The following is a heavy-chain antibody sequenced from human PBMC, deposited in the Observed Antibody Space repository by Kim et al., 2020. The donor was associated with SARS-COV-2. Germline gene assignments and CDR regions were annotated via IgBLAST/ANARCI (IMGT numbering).Heavy chain of an antibody. J-gene: IGHJ4*02. Sequence: PSLKRRVTISVDTSKNQFSLNLSSVTAADTAVYYCARQRGGYSSSMDFDYWGQGTLVTVSS. D-gene: IGHD6-6*01. V-gene: IGHV4-59*08. CDR3: ARQRGGYSSSMDFDY.